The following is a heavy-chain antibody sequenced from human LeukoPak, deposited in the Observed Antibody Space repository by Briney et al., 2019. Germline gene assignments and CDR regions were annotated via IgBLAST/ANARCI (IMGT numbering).Heavy chain of an antibody. V-gene: IGHV3-23*01. J-gene: IGHJ4*02. CDR3: VKGGSYSSYFDY. CDR1: GFTFSSYA. CDR2: ISGSGGST. Sequence: GGSLRLSCAASGFTFSSYAMSWVRQAPGKGLKWVSAISGSGGSTYYADSVKGRFTISRDNSKNTLYLQMNSLRAEDTAVYYCVKGGSYSSYFDYWGQGTLVTVSS. D-gene: IGHD1-26*01.